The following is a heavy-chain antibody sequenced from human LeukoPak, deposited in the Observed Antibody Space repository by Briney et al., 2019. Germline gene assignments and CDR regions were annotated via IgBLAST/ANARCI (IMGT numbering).Heavy chain of an antibody. V-gene: IGHV3-30*18. CDR3: AKVPMGSIINYFDY. CDR2: ISYDGSNK. CDR1: GFTFSSYG. J-gene: IGHJ4*02. Sequence: GGSLRLSCAASGFTFSSYGMHWVRQAPGKGLEWVAVISYDGSNKYYADSVKGRFTISRDNSKNTLYLQMNSLRAEDTAVYYCAKVPMGSIINYFDYWGQGTLVTVSS. D-gene: IGHD3-10*01.